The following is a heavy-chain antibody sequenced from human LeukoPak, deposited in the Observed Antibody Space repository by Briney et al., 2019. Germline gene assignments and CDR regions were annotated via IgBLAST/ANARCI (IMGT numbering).Heavy chain of an antibody. CDR1: GYSLGKNYY. Sequence: PSETLSLTCAVSGYSLGKNYYWGWIRQPPGKGLEWIGRIYGTGSTSYNPSLMNRVTMSVDTSKNRFSLKLTSVTAADTAVYYCARYDSRGSASTRFDYWGQGILVTTSS. D-gene: IGHD3-16*01. CDR3: ARYDSRGSASTRFDY. J-gene: IGHJ4*02. CDR2: IYGTGST. V-gene: IGHV4-38-2*01.